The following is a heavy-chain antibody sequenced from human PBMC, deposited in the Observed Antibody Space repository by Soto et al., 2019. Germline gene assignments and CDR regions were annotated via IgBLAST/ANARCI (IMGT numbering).Heavy chain of an antibody. Sequence: PSETLSLTCTVSGGSISSNYWTWIRQPPGKGLEWIGYVYNSGSTNYNPSLKSRVTISEDTSKNQFSLKLSSVTAADTAVYYCARQVPAAIRLGWFDPWGQGTLVTVSS. J-gene: IGHJ5*02. V-gene: IGHV4-59*08. CDR2: VYNSGST. CDR3: ARQVPAAIRLGWFDP. D-gene: IGHD2-2*02. CDR1: GGSISSNY.